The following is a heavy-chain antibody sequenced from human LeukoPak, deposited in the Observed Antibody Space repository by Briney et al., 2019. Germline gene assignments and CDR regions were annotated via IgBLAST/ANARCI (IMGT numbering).Heavy chain of an antibody. J-gene: IGHJ4*02. Sequence: VGSLRRSCAASGFTFSSYAMSWVRQAPRKGLEWVSAISGSGGSTYYAGSVKGRFTISRANSKNTLYLEMNRLRAEDTAVYYCAKYLGSSGYYSAERYWGQGTLVTVSS. D-gene: IGHD3-22*01. CDR2: ISGSGGST. V-gene: IGHV3-23*01. CDR1: GFTFSSYA. CDR3: AKYLGSSGYYSAERY.